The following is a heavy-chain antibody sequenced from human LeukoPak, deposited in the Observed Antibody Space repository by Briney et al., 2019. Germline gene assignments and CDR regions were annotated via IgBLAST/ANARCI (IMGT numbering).Heavy chain of an antibody. Sequence: SDTLSLPCTVSGGSISSSSYYWDWVRQPPGKGLEWIGNVYYGGNTFYNSSLESRVTISVDMSKNQFSLKLSSLTAADTAVYYCARQRADYFYHYLDVWGKGTSVTVSS. V-gene: IGHV4-39*01. CDR3: ARQRADYFYHYLDV. CDR1: GGSISSSSYY. J-gene: IGHJ6*03. CDR2: VYYGGNT.